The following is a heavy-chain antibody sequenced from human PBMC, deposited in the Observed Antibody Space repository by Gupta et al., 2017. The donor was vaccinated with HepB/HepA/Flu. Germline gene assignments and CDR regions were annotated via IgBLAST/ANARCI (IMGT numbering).Heavy chain of an antibody. J-gene: IGHJ3*02. CDR1: GCTFSDYS. CDR3: ARRNDFWSGYHNFDI. V-gene: IGHV3-11*01. Sequence: QVQLVESGGGLVKPGGSLRLSCAASGCTFSDYSMTWNRQAPGGGLEWLSDISDSGYIIHYADSVRGRFTISRDNAKNSLYLQLTSLRVEDTAVYYCARRNDFWSGYHNFDIWGQGTMVTVSS. D-gene: IGHD3-3*01. CDR2: ISDSGYII.